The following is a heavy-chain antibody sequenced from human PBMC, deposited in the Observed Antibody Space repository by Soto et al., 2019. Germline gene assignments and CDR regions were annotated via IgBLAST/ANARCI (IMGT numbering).Heavy chain of an antibody. V-gene: IGHV4-30-2*01. D-gene: IGHD3-22*01. CDR3: ARARGDYYDSSGYFFDY. Sequence: SETLSLTCAVSGGSISSGGYSWSWIRQPPGKGLEWIGYIYHSGSTYYNPSLKSRVTISVDRSKNQFSLKLSSVTAADTAVYYCARARGDYYDSSGYFFDYWGQGTLVTVSS. J-gene: IGHJ4*02. CDR2: IYHSGST. CDR1: GGSISSGGYS.